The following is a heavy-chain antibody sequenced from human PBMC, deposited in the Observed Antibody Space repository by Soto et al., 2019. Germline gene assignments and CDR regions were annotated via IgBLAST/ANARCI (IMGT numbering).Heavy chain of an antibody. CDR2: IYHSGST. Sequence: SETLSLTCAVSGYSISSGYYWGWIRQPPGKGLEWIGTIYHSGSTFHNPSLKSRVTISVGTSKNQFSLRLRSVTAADTAVYYCAVGYCSSTTCSREYFQHWGQGTLVTVSS. D-gene: IGHD2-2*01. J-gene: IGHJ1*01. V-gene: IGHV4-38-2*01. CDR1: GYSISSGYY. CDR3: AVGYCSSTTCSREYFQH.